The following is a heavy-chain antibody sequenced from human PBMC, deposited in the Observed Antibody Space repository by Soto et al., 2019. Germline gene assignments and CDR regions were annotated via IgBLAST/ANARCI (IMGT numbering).Heavy chain of an antibody. CDR1: GFTFSTYA. V-gene: IGHV3-23*01. CDR3: AKDLYGDYGGVDY. D-gene: IGHD4-17*01. Sequence: EVQLFDSGGGLVQPGGSLRLSCAASGFTFSTYAMSWVRQAPGKGLEWVSTITGSGSSTYYADSVKGRFTISRDNSKNTLSLQMNSLSAEDTAVYYCAKDLYGDYGGVDYWGQGTLVTVSS. CDR2: ITGSGSST. J-gene: IGHJ4*02.